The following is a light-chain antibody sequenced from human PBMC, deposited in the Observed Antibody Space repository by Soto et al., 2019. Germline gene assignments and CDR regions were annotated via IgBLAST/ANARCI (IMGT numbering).Light chain of an antibody. CDR1: QTVSN. CDR2: GAS. CDR3: QQYGSSAPIT. V-gene: IGKV3-20*01. Sequence: EIVLTQSPATLSLSPGEGATLSCRASQTVSNLAWYQQKPGQAPRLLIYGASIRATGIPDRFSGSGSETDFTLTISRLEPEDFALYYCQQYGSSAPITFGQGTRLEI. J-gene: IGKJ5*01.